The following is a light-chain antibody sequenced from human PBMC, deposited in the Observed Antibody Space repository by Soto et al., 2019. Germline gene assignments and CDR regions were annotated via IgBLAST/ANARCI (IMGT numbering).Light chain of an antibody. CDR1: SSDVGGYNY. CDR3: SSYAGSSNV. V-gene: IGLV2-8*01. Sequence: QDARTQPRSASGSPGQSVAISCTGTSSDVGGYNYVSWYQQHPGKAPKLMIYEVNKRPSGVPDRFSGSKSGNTASLTVSGLQAEDEADYYCSSYAGSSNVFGTGTKVTVL. J-gene: IGLJ1*01. CDR2: EVN.